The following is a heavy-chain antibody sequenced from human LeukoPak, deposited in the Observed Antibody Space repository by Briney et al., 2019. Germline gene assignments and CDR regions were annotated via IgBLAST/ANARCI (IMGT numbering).Heavy chain of an antibody. J-gene: IGHJ6*02. CDR1: GGSFSGYY. Sequence: SETLSLTCAVYGGSFSGYYRSWIRQPPGKGLEWIGEINHSGSTNYNPSLKSRVTISVDTSKNQFSLKLSSVTAADTAVYYCARGTAARPAHPFYYYGMDVWGQGTTVTVSS. CDR2: INHSGST. V-gene: IGHV4-34*01. CDR3: ARGTAARPAHPFYYYGMDV. D-gene: IGHD6-6*01.